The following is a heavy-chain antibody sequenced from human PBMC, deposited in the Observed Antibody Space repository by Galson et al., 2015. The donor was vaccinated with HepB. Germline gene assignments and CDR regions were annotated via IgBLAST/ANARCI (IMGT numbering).Heavy chain of an antibody. CDR3: AKDAALAGTGHLDY. J-gene: IGHJ4*02. D-gene: IGHD6-19*01. Sequence: SLRLSCAASGFTFSSYGMHWVRQAPGKGLEWVAVISYDGSNKNYADSVRGRFTISRDNSKNTLYLQMNSLRGEDTAVYYCAKDAALAGTGHLDYWGQGTLVTVSS. CDR2: ISYDGSNK. V-gene: IGHV3-30*18. CDR1: GFTFSSYG.